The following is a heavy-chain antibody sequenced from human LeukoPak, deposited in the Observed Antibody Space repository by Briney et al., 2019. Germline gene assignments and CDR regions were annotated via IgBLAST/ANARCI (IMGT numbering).Heavy chain of an antibody. Sequence: GASVKVSCKASGYTFTSYGISWVRQAPGQGLEWMGWISAYNGNTNYAQKLQGRVTMTTDTSTSTAYMELRSLRSDDTAVYYCARVHSGEDYYYYYMDVWGKGTTVTVSS. CDR2: ISAYNGNT. CDR3: ARVHSGEDYYYYYMDV. V-gene: IGHV1-18*01. CDR1: GYTFTSYG. D-gene: IGHD7-27*01. J-gene: IGHJ6*03.